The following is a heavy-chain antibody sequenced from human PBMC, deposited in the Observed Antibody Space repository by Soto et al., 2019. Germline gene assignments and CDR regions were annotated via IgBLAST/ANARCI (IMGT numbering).Heavy chain of an antibody. V-gene: IGHV4-39*01. J-gene: IGHJ6*03. CDR2: ISDSGST. CDR3: ARHSNPRGVWSGYYRENYYFYMDV. D-gene: IGHD3-3*01. Sequence: PSETLSLTCTVSGGSISSSSYYWGWIRQPPGKGLEWIGSISDSGSTYYNPSLKSRVTISVDTSKNQFSLKLSSVTAADTAVYYCARHSNPRGVWSGYYRENYYFYMDVWGTGTTVTVSS. CDR1: GGSISSSSYY.